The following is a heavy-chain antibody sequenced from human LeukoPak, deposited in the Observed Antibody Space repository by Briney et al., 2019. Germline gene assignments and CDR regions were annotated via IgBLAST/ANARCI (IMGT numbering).Heavy chain of an antibody. CDR1: GGSISSYY. CDR3: ARAPGGDGYKGYYFDY. Sequence: PSETLSLTCTVSGGSISSYYWSWSRQPPGKGLEWIGYIYYSGSTNYNPSLKSRVTISVDTSKNQFSLKLSSVTAADTAVYYCARAPGGDGYKGYYFDYWGQGTLVTVSS. J-gene: IGHJ4*02. V-gene: IGHV4-59*01. D-gene: IGHD5-24*01. CDR2: IYYSGST.